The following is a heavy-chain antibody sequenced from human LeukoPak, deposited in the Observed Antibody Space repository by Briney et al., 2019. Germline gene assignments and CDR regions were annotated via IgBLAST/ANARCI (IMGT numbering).Heavy chain of an antibody. D-gene: IGHD6-13*01. J-gene: IGHJ6*03. CDR1: GFTFSSYS. V-gene: IGHV3-48*01. Sequence: GGSLRLSCAAPGFTFSSYSMNWVRQAPGKGLEWVSYISSSSSTIYYADSVNGRFTISRDNAKNSLYLQMNSLRAEDTAVYYCARDPSSWYYYYMDVWGKGTTVTVSS. CDR3: ARDPSSWYYYYMDV. CDR2: ISSSSSTI.